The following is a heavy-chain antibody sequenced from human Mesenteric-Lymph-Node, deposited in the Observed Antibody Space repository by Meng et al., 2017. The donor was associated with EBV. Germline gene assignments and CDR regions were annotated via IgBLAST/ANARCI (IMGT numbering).Heavy chain of an antibody. CDR3: ARGCRFDYYGSLPLFGY. CDR2: INHIGGT. J-gene: IGHJ4*02. Sequence: QLKTQRWGAGCLTPSGALARPCAGDGGFSSGFYWTWIGQPPGKGLEWIGEINHIGGTDYNPSLKSRVTISVDTSKNQFSLKLSSVTAADTAVYYCARGCRFDYYGSLPLFGYWGQGTLVTVSS. CDR1: GGFSSGFY. D-gene: IGHD3-10*01. V-gene: IGHV4-34*01.